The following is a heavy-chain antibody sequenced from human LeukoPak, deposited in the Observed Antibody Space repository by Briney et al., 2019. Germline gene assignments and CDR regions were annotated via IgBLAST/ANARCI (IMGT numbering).Heavy chain of an antibody. CDR1: GYSFTNYW. J-gene: IGHJ6*02. D-gene: IGHD6-13*01. V-gene: IGHV5-51*01. CDR3: ARHNGMARYSSSWYENGMDV. CDR2: IYPGDSDS. Sequence: GESLKISCQTSGYSFTNYWIGWVRQMPGKGLEWMGIIYPGDSDSRYSPSFQGQVTISADKSISAAYLQWSSLKASDTAMYYCARHNGMARYSSSWYENGMDVWGQGTTVTVSS.